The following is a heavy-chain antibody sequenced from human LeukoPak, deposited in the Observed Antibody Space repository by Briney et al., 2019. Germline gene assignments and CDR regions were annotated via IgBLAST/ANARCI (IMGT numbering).Heavy chain of an antibody. CDR2: INWNGGST. V-gene: IGHV3-20*04. D-gene: IGHD6-19*01. CDR1: GFTFSSYW. Sequence: TGGSLRLSCAASGFTFSSYWMSWVRQAPGKGLEWVSGINWNGGSTGYADSVKGRFTISRDNAKNSLYLQMNSLRAEDTALYYWARGVGWQWLVQYYYMDVWGKGTTVTVSS. J-gene: IGHJ6*03. CDR3: ARGVGWQWLVQYYYMDV.